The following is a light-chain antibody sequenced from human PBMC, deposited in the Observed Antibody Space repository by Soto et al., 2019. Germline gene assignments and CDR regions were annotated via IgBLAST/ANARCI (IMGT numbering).Light chain of an antibody. Sequence: DVGGYNYVSWYPQHPGKAPKLMIYDVSNRPSGVSNRFSGSKSGNTASLAISGLQAEDEADYYCQSYHSSLSGSYVFGTGTKVTVL. CDR3: QSYHSSLSGSYV. V-gene: IGLV2-14*04. J-gene: IGLJ1*01. CDR1: DVGGYNY. CDR2: DVS.